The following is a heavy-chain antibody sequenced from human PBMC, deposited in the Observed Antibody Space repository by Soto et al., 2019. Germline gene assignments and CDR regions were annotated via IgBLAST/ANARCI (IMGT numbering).Heavy chain of an antibody. J-gene: IGHJ4*02. D-gene: IGHD5-12*01. CDR2: IYYSGST. CDR3: ARLLRDGYNYYYFDY. Sequence: SETLSLTCTVSGGSISSYYWSWIRQPPGKGLEWIGYIYYSGSTNYNPSLKSRVTISVDTSKNQFSLKLSSVTAADTAVYYCARLLRDGYNYYYFDYWGQGTLVTVSS. CDR1: GGSISSYY. V-gene: IGHV4-59*01.